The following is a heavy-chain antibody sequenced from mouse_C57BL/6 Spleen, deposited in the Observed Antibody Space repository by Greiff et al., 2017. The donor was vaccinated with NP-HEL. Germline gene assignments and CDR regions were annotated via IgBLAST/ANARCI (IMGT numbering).Heavy chain of an antibody. CDR2: IYPGDGDT. V-gene: IGHV1-82*01. Sequence: VQLQQSGPELVKPGASVKISCKASGYAFSSSWMNWVKQRPGKGLEWIGRIYPGDGDTNYNGKFKGKATLTADKSSSTAYMQLSSLTSEDSAVYFCARGGGNYYAMDYWGQGTSVTVSS. CDR1: GYAFSSSW. CDR3: ARGGGNYYAMDY. J-gene: IGHJ4*01.